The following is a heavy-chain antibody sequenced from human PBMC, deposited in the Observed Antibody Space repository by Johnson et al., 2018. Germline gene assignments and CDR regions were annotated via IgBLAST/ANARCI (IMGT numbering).Heavy chain of an antibody. CDR3: TTVRCVGVSCLDV. D-gene: IGHD2-2*01. V-gene: IGHV3-15*06. Sequence: VQLVESGGGLVKPGGSLRLSCAASGFTFSDAWMNWIRQAPGKGLEWVGRIKRKSDGGTINYAAAVRGRFTIPGDESKNTGYLQMNSLQTEDTGVYYCTTVRCVGVSCLDVWGKGTTVIVSS. J-gene: IGHJ6*04. CDR1: GFTFSDAW. CDR2: IKRKSDGGTI.